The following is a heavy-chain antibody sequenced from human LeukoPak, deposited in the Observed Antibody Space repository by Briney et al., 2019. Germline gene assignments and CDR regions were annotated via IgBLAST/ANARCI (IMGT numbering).Heavy chain of an antibody. J-gene: IGHJ3*02. CDR3: ARHEWGITNAFDI. Sequence: SETLSLTCTVSGGSISSSDYYWGWIRQPPGKGLEWIGSIYYSGTTYYNPSLKSRVTISVDTSKDQFSLKLRSVTAADTAVYYCARHEWGITNAFDIWGQGTMVTVSS. CDR2: IYYSGTT. CDR1: GGSISSSDYY. D-gene: IGHD1-14*01. V-gene: IGHV4-39*01.